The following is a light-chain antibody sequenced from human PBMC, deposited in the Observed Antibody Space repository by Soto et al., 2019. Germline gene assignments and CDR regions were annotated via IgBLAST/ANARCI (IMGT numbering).Light chain of an antibody. CDR2: GAS. CDR3: QQADSFPLT. V-gene: IGKV1D-12*01. J-gene: IGKJ4*01. Sequence: DIQMTQSPSSVSASIGDTVTITCRASQDISTWLAWYQQKPGKAPKLLSYGASTLESGVPSRFSGRGSGTDFTLTLSSLQPEDFATYFCQQADSFPLTFGGGTKVEIK. CDR1: QDISTW.